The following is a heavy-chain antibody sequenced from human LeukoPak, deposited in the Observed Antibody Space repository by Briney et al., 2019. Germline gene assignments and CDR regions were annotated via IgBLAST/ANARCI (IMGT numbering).Heavy chain of an antibody. J-gene: IGHJ4*02. Sequence: SETLSLTCTVSGGSISSSSYFWGWIRQPPGKGLEWIGSIYYSGSTYYNPSLKSRVTISVDTSKNQFSLKLSSVTAADTAVYYCARLVLYEPILGWGQGTLVTVSS. CDR3: ARLVLYEPILG. CDR1: GGSISSSSYF. V-gene: IGHV4-39*01. CDR2: IYYSGST. D-gene: IGHD3-16*01.